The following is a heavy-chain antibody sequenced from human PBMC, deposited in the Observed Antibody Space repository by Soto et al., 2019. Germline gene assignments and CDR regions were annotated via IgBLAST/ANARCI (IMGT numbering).Heavy chain of an antibody. CDR2: ISAYNGKR. CDR1: GYDFTSYG. CDR3: ARGRIVASIHDAFEI. D-gene: IGHD2-21*01. J-gene: IGHJ3*02. V-gene: IGHV1-18*01. Sequence: QGQLLQSGDEVKKPGASVRVSCRASGYDFTSYGISWVRQAPGQGLEWVSWISAYNGKRDTAQKLHATCTMTLDTSTDTAHIELADLTSADTAVYYCARGRIVASIHDAFEIWGQGTMVAVSS.